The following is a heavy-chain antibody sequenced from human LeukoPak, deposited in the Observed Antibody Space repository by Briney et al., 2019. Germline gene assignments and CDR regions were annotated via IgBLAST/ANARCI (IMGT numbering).Heavy chain of an antibody. Sequence: GGPLRLSCTASGFTFGEYAVSWAREAPGKGLEWVGCIRSKAYGGPTEYASSVKGRFTISRDDSKSIAYLQMNSLKTEDTAVYYCTRVYSSSRYPLDWGQGTLVTVSA. V-gene: IGHV3-49*04. J-gene: IGHJ4*02. CDR3: TRVYSSSRYPLD. D-gene: IGHD6-13*01. CDR1: GFTFGEYA. CDR2: IRSKAYGGPT.